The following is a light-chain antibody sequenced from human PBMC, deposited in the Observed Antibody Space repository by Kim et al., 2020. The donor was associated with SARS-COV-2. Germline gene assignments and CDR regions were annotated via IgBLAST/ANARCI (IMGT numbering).Light chain of an antibody. CDR2: DAS. J-gene: IGKJ4*01. CDR3: QLRSNRPT. CDR1: QSVSNY. Sequence: SLSPGERATLSCRASQSVSNYLAWYQQKPGQAPRLLIYDASNRATGIPARFSGSGSGTDFTLIISSLEAEDFAVYYCQLRSNRPTFGGGTKVDIK. V-gene: IGKV3-11*01.